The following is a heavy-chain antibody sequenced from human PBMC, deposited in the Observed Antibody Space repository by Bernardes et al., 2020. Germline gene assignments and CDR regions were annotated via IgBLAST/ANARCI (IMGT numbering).Heavy chain of an antibody. CDR1: GGSISSSSYY. CDR3: ARHGRPWFRELLFDY. V-gene: IGHV4-39*01. J-gene: IGHJ4*02. Sequence: SETLSLTCTVSGGSISSSSYYWGWIRQPPGKGLEWIGSIYYSGSTYYNPSLKSRVTISVDTSKNQFSLKLSSVTAADTAVYYCARHGRPWFRELLFDYWGQGTLVTVSS. CDR2: IYYSGST. D-gene: IGHD3-10*01.